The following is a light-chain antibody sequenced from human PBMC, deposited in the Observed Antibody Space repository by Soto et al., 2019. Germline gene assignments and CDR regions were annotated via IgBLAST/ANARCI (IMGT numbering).Light chain of an antibody. Sequence: QPVLTQSPSASASLGASVKVTCTLSSGHSNYAIAWHQQQPEKGPRYLMKVNSDGSHSKGDGIPDRFSGSSSGAERYLTITSLQSEDEADYYCQTWGTGIEVFGAGTKVTV. J-gene: IGLJ1*01. CDR1: SGHSNYA. V-gene: IGLV4-69*01. CDR3: QTWGTGIEV. CDR2: VNSDGSH.